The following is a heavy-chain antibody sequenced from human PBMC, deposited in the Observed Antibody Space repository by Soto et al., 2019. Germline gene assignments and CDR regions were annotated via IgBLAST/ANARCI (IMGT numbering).Heavy chain of an antibody. Sequence: SETLSLTCAVSGGSISSSNWWSWDRQPPGKGLEWIGEIYHSGSTNYNPSLKSRVTISVDTSKNQFSLKLSSVTAADTAVYYCAREDWNYNAFDIWGQGTMVTVSS. CDR1: GGSISSSNW. D-gene: IGHD1-7*01. CDR3: AREDWNYNAFDI. CDR2: IYHSGST. V-gene: IGHV4-4*02. J-gene: IGHJ3*02.